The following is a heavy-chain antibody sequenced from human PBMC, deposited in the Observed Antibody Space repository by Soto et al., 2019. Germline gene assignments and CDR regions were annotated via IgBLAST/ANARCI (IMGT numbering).Heavy chain of an antibody. Sequence: EVQLVESGGGLVQPGGSLRLSCAASGFTFSSYWMHWVRQAPGKGLVWVSRINSDGSSTSYADSVKGRFTISRDNAKNTLYPQMNSLRGEDTAGYYCVRTSLVVAAATREDYWGQGTLVTVSS. CDR3: VRTSLVVAAATREDY. CDR2: INSDGSST. V-gene: IGHV3-74*01. D-gene: IGHD2-15*01. CDR1: GFTFSSYW. J-gene: IGHJ4*02.